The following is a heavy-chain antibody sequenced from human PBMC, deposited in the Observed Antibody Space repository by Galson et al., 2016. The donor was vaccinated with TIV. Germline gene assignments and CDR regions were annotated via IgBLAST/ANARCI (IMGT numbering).Heavy chain of an antibody. Sequence: PALVTPPQTLTLTCTFSGFSLSTSGMCVSWIRQPPGEALEWLALIDWDDDKYYSTSLKTRLTISKDASKNQVVLTLTNVDPMDTATYYCARATYYSDCSCYSQLDYWGQGALVTVSS. CDR3: ARATYYSDCSCYSQLDY. CDR1: GFSLSTSGMC. D-gene: IGHD3-22*01. J-gene: IGHJ4*02. CDR2: IDWDDDK. V-gene: IGHV2-70*01.